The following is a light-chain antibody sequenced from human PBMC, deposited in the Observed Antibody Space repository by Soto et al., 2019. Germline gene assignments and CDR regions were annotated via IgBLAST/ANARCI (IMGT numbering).Light chain of an antibody. J-gene: IGKJ1*01. Sequence: EVVMTQSPATLSVSPGERVTFSCRASQSVTTNLAWYQHKPGQSPRLLIYGASNRATGIPDRFSGSGSGTDFTLTISRLEPEDFAVYYCQQYGSSGTFGQGTKV. V-gene: IGKV3-20*01. CDR3: QQYGSSGT. CDR1: QSVTTN. CDR2: GAS.